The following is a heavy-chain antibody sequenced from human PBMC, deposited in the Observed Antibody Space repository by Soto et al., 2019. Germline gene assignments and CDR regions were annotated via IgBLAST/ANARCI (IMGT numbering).Heavy chain of an antibody. J-gene: IGHJ4*02. CDR1: GFTFSDYY. CDR2: ISSSSSCT. V-gene: IGHV3-11*06. D-gene: IGHD1-26*01. CDR3: ERVAGTGHRENDY. Sequence: GRSLRLSCAASGFTFSDYYMGWIRQAPGKGLEWVSYISSSSSCTNYADSVKGRFTISRDNAKNSLYLQMNSLRAEDTAVYYCERVAGTGHRENDYWGQGTLVTVSS.